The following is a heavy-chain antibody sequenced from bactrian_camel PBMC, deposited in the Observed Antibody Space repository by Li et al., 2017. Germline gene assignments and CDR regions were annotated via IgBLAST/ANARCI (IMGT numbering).Heavy chain of an antibody. Sequence: HVQLVESGGGLVQPGGSLRLSCAASGFSFGSNRMTWVRQAPGKGLEWVSSISSSGMYTYYADSVKGRFTISRDNAKNTFSLQLNSLKTEDTAIYYCVKRDWVPEYWGQGTQVTVS. D-gene: IGHD1*01. CDR2: ISSSGMYT. V-gene: IGHV3S6*01. CDR1: GFSFGSNR. J-gene: IGHJ4*01. CDR3: VKRDWVPEY.